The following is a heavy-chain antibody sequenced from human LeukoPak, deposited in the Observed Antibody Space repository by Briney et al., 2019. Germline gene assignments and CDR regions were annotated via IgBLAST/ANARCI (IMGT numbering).Heavy chain of an antibody. CDR2: IDNDGTST. J-gene: IGHJ4*02. D-gene: IGHD3-16*01. Sequence: GGSLRLSCAASGFTVSSYWRHWVRQAPGEGLVWVSRIDNDGTSTVYADSVKGRFTVSRDNAKNTLYLQMNRLRAEDTGVYYCVRGLRGPDSWGQGTLVIVSP. V-gene: IGHV3-74*03. CDR1: GFTVSSYW. CDR3: VRGLRGPDS.